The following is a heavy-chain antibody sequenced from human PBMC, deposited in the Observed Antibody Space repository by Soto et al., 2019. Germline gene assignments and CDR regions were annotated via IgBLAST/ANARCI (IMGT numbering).Heavy chain of an antibody. CDR3: AKDGGYSSSAEYFQH. CDR2: ISWDGGST. Sequence: GGSLRLSCAASGFTFDDYTMHWVRQAPGKGLEWVSLISWDGGSTYYADSVKGRFTISRDNSKNSLYLQMNSLRTEDTALYYCAKDGGYSSSAEYFQHWGQGTLVTVSS. D-gene: IGHD6-6*01. J-gene: IGHJ1*01. V-gene: IGHV3-43*01. CDR1: GFTFDDYT.